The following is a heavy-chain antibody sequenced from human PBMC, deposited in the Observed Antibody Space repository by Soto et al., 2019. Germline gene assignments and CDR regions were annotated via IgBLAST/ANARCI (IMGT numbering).Heavy chain of an antibody. J-gene: IGHJ4*02. CDR3: AKDPPGSGSYTDY. CDR1: GFTFSSYG. CDR2: ISSDGSNK. Sequence: QVQLVESGGGVVQPGRSLRLSCAASGFTFSSYGMHWVRQAPGKGLEWVAVISSDGSNKYYADSVKGRFTISRDNSKNTLYRQMNSVRAEDTAVYYCAKDPPGSGSYTDYWGQGTLVTVSS. V-gene: IGHV3-30*18. D-gene: IGHD3-10*01.